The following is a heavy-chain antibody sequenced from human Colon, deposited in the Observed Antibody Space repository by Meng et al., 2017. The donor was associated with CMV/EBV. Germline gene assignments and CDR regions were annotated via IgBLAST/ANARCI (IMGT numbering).Heavy chain of an antibody. V-gene: IGHV3-11*01. J-gene: IGHJ6*02. D-gene: IGHD3-10*01. CDR1: GFVLGDYF. Sequence: GESLKISCAASGFVLGDYFMNWVRQAPGKGLEWVAYISSTSYTIYYADSVKDRFTISRDNAKNLLYLQMNNLRADDTAVYYCAHHGGFGELGPVLFEYYYDNMDVWGQGTTVTVSS. CDR3: AHHGGFGELGPVLFEYYYDNMDV. CDR2: ISSTSYTI.